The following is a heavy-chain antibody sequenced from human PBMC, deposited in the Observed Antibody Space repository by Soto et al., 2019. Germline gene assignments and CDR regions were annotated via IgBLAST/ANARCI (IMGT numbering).Heavy chain of an antibody. CDR2: IYATGTT. V-gene: IGHV4-4*07. CDR3: VRDGTKTLRDWFDP. CDR1: GASISGFY. Sequence: SETLSLTCTVSGASISGFYWSWIRKSAGKGLEWIGRIYATGTTDCNPSLKSRVMMSVDTSKNQFSLKLRSVTAADTAVYYCVRDGTKTLRDWFDPWGQGISVTVSS. D-gene: IGHD1-1*01. J-gene: IGHJ5*02.